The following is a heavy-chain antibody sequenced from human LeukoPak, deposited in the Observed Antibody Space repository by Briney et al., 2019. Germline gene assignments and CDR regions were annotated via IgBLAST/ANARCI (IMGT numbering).Heavy chain of an antibody. D-gene: IGHD6-19*01. J-gene: IGHJ5*02. Sequence: SETLSLTCAVSGYSISSGYYWGWIRQPPGKGLEWIGSIYHSGSTYYNPSLKSRVTISVDTSKNRFSLKLSSVTAVDTAVYYCARHIAVAALGFDPWGQGTLVTVSS. CDR3: ARHIAVAALGFDP. CDR1: GYSISSGYY. CDR2: IYHSGST. V-gene: IGHV4-38-2*01.